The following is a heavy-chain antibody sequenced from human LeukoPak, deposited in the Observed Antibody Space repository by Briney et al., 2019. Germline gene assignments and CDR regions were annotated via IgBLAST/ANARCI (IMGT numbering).Heavy chain of an antibody. D-gene: IGHD3-16*01. J-gene: IGHJ6*02. CDR3: ARGGGLDV. Sequence: PGGSLRLFCAASGFTFSSYWMNWARQAPGKGLEWVASINHNGNVNYYVDSVKGRFTISRDNAKNSLYLQMSNLRAEDTAVHFCARGGGLDVWGQGATVTVSS. CDR2: INHNGNVN. CDR1: GFTFSSYW. V-gene: IGHV3-7*03.